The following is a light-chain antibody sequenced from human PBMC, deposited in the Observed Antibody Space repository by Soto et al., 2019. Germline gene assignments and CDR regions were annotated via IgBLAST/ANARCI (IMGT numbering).Light chain of an antibody. CDR2: DVG. Sequence: QSALTQPASVSGSPGQSITISCTGTSSDVGGYNYVSWYQQHPGKAPKLMIYDVGNRPSGISNRFSGSKSGNTASLTISGLQAEDEADYYCSSYTSSSTPYFVFGPGTKVTVL. CDR3: SSYTSSSTPYFV. V-gene: IGLV2-14*03. J-gene: IGLJ1*01. CDR1: SSDVGGYNY.